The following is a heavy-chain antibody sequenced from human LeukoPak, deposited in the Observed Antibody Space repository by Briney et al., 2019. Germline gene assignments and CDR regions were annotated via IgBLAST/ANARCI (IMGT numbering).Heavy chain of an antibody. Sequence: SETLSLTCTVSGSSISSYYWSWIRQPPGKGLEWIGSTYYSGNTYYNPSLKSRVTISVNTSKNQFSLKLSSVTAADTAVYYCARLRGSRNYWGQGALVTVSS. CDR3: ARLRGSRNY. D-gene: IGHD2-15*01. J-gene: IGHJ4*02. V-gene: IGHV4-59*05. CDR2: TYYSGNT. CDR1: GSSISSYY.